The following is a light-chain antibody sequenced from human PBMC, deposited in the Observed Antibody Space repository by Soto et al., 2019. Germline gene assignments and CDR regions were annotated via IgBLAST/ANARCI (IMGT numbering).Light chain of an antibody. CDR3: CAYTARTTLSWV. V-gene: IGLV2-14*03. Sequence: QSVLTQPTSVSGSPGQSITISCTGVSSDIGGYNHVSWYQQHPGNVPRLIIYDVYNRPLGISNRFPGSQSGNTASLSISGLHAEDEADYYCCAYTARTTLSWVFGGGTKVTVL. CDR2: DVY. CDR1: SSDIGGYNH. J-gene: IGLJ3*02.